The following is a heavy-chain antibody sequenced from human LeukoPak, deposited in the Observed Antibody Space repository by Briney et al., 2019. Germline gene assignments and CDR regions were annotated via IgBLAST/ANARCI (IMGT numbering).Heavy chain of an antibody. CDR2: INPNSGGT. J-gene: IGHJ4*02. V-gene: IGHV1-2*02. Sequence: GASVKVSCKASGYTFTGYYMHWVRQAPGQGLEWMGWINPNSGGTNYAQKFQGRVTMTRDTSISTAYMELSRLRSDDTAVYYCARDSAAYSSSYFAYWGQGTLVTVSS. D-gene: IGHD6-13*01. CDR1: GYTFTGYY. CDR3: ARDSAAYSSSYFAY.